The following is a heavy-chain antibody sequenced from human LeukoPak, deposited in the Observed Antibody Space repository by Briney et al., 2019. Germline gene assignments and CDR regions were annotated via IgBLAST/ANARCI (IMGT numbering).Heavy chain of an antibody. J-gene: IGHJ4*02. D-gene: IGHD3-9*01. Sequence: PGGSLRLSCAASGFTFSSYGMHWIRQPPGKGLEWIGEINHSGSTNYNPSLKSRVTISVDTSKNQFSLKLSSVTAADTAVYYCARAGTWNVLRYLGFDYWGQGTLVTVSS. CDR2: INHSGST. CDR3: ARAGTWNVLRYLGFDY. V-gene: IGHV4-34*01. CDR1: GFTFSSYG.